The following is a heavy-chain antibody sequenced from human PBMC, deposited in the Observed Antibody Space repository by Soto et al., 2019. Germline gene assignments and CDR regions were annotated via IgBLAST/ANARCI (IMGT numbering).Heavy chain of an antibody. CDR2: IIPIFGTA. V-gene: IGHV1-69*13. D-gene: IGHD2-21*02. J-gene: IGHJ6*02. CDR3: ARSHIVVVTAPYYYYGMDV. Sequence: SVKVSCKASGGTFSSYAISWVRQAPGQGLEWMGGIIPIFGTANYAQKFQGRVTITADESTSTAYMELSSLRSEDTAVYYCARSHIVVVTAPYYYYGMDVWGQGTTVTVSS. CDR1: GGTFSSYA.